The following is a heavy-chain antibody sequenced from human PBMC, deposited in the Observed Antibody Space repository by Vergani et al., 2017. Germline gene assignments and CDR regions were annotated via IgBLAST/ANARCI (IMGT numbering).Heavy chain of an antibody. CDR1: GFTFSSYA. CDR3: AKGDAVTTGYNWFDP. Sequence: VQLVESGGGLVKPGGSLRLSCAASGFTFSSYAMSWVRQAPGKGLEWVSAISGSGGSTYYADSVKGRFTISRDNSKNTLYLQMNSLRAEDTAVSYCAKGDAVTTGYNWFDPWGQGTLVTVSS. J-gene: IGHJ5*02. CDR2: ISGSGGST. D-gene: IGHD4-17*01. V-gene: IGHV3-23*04.